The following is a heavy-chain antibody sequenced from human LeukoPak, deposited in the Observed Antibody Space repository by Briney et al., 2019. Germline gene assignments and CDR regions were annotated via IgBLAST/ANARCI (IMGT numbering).Heavy chain of an antibody. CDR2: IYYSGST. J-gene: IGHJ3*02. Sequence: PSETLSLTCTVSGGSISSYYWSWIRQPPGKGLEWIGDIYYSGSTNYNPSLKSRVTISVDTSKNQFSLKLSSVTAADTAVYYCARFDSSGYSDDAFDIWGQGTMVTVSS. V-gene: IGHV4-59*12. CDR3: ARFDSSGYSDDAFDI. CDR1: GGSISSYY. D-gene: IGHD3-22*01.